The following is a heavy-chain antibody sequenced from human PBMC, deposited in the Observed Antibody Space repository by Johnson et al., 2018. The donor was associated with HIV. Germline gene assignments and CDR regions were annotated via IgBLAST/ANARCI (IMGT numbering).Heavy chain of an antibody. Sequence: VQLLESGGGVVQPGRSLRLSCAASGFTFSSYAMHWVRQAPGKGLEWVANIKQDGSEKYYVDSVKGRFTISRDNAKNSLYLQMNSLRAEDTAVYYCARVLAYCGGDCYLNDAFDIWGQGTMVTVSS. V-gene: IGHV3-7*01. J-gene: IGHJ3*02. CDR2: IKQDGSEK. CDR3: ARVLAYCGGDCYLNDAFDI. D-gene: IGHD2-21*02. CDR1: GFTFSSYA.